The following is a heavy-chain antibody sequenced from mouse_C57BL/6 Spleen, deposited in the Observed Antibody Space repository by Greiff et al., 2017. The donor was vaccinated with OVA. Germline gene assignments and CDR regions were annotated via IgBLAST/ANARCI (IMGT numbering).Heavy chain of an antibody. CDR1: GYTFTSYW. CDR3: ARGVLYYGSSLYAMDY. J-gene: IGHJ4*01. CDR2: IYPGSGST. Sequence: VQLQQPGAELVKPGASVKMSCKASGYTFTSYWITWVKQRPGQGLEWIGDIYPGSGSTNYNEKFKSKATLTVDTSSSTAYMQLSSLTSEDSAVYYCARGVLYYGSSLYAMDYWGQGTSVTVSS. V-gene: IGHV1-55*01. D-gene: IGHD1-1*01.